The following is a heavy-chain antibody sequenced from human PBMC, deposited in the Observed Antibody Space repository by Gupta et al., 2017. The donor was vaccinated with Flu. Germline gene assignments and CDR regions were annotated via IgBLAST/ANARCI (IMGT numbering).Heavy chain of an antibody. CDR3: ARDRAPYQYTSSSAYYYYMDV. D-gene: IGHD6-6*01. J-gene: IGHJ6*03. Sequence: QVQLVQSGAEVKKPGSSVRVSCKASGGTFSSSAFSWVRQAPGQGLEWMGGIIPIFGTTTYAQKFQGRVTITADESTSTTYMELSSLRSGDTAVFYCARDRAPYQYTSSSAYYYYMDVWGKGTTVTVSS. CDR1: GGTFSSSA. V-gene: IGHV1-69*01. CDR2: IIPIFGTT.